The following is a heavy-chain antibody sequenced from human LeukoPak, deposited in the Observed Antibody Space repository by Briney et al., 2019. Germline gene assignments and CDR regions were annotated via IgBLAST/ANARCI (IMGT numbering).Heavy chain of an antibody. CDR1: GFTFSSYG. CDR2: IWYDGSNK. Sequence: GGSLRLSCAASGFTFSSYGMPWVRQAPGKGLEWVAVIWYDGSNKYYADSVKGRFTISRDNSKNTLYLQMNSLRAEDTAVYYCARDSAMYYDFWSGPSGMDVWGQGTTVTVSS. J-gene: IGHJ6*02. V-gene: IGHV3-33*01. D-gene: IGHD3-3*01. CDR3: ARDSAMYYDFWSGPSGMDV.